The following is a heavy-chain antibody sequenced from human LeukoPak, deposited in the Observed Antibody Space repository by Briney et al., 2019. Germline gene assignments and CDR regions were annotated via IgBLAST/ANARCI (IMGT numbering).Heavy chain of an antibody. CDR3: ARDGRFNYDILTGYYYYGMDV. CDR1: GFTFNSYA. J-gene: IGHJ6*02. V-gene: IGHV3-23*01. CDR2: ISGSGGTT. D-gene: IGHD3-9*01. Sequence: PGGSLRLSCAASGFTFNSYAMSWVRQAPGKGLEWVSAISGSGGTTYYADSVKGRFTISRDNSKNTLYLQMNSLRAEDTAVYYCARDGRFNYDILTGYYYYGMDVWGQGTTVTVSS.